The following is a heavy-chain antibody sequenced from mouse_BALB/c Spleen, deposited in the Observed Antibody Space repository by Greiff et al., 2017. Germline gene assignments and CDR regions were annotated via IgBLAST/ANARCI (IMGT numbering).Heavy chain of an antibody. CDR2: IWSGGST. J-gene: IGHJ3*01. V-gene: IGHV2-2*02. CDR1: GFSLTSYG. Sequence: QVQLKESGPGLVAPSQSLSITCTVSGFSLTSYGVHWVRQSPGKGLEWLGVIWSGGSTDYNAAFISRLSISKDNSKSQVFFKMNSLQANDTAIYYCARGDPWFAYWGQGTLVTVSA. CDR3: ARGDPWFAY. D-gene: IGHD3-3*01.